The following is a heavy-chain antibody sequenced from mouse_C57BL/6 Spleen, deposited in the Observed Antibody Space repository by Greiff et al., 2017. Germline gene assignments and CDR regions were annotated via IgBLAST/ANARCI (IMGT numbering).Heavy chain of an antibody. Sequence: EVKLVESGGGLVKPGGSLKLSCAASGFTFSSYAMSWVRQTPEKRLEWVATISDGGSYTYYPDNVKGRFTISRDHAKNNLYLQMSHLKSEDTAMYYCAREGLGFDYWGQGTTLTVSS. CDR2: ISDGGSYT. J-gene: IGHJ2*01. CDR1: GFTFSSYA. CDR3: AREGLGFDY. D-gene: IGHD4-1*01. V-gene: IGHV5-4*01.